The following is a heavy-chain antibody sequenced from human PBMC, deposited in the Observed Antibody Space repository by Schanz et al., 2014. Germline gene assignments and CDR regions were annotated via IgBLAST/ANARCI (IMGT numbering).Heavy chain of an antibody. Sequence: EVQLVESGGGLGQPGGSLRLSCAASGFTFSSYWMHWVRQVPGKGLVWVSRIKSDGSSTSYADSVKGRFTISRDNAKNTLYLQMNSLRAEDTAVYYCARPALWFGYNCFDPWGQGTLVTVSS. J-gene: IGHJ5*02. V-gene: IGHV3-74*01. D-gene: IGHD3-10*01. CDR2: IKSDGSST. CDR3: ARPALWFGYNCFDP. CDR1: GFTFSSYW.